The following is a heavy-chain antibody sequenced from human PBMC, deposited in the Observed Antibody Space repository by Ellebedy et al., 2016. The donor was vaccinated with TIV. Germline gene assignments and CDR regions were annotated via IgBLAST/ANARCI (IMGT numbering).Heavy chain of an antibody. CDR1: GGSISSGGYY. J-gene: IGHJ4*02. CDR3: ATNSGDYLYYFDY. Sequence: LRLSCTVSGGSISSGGYYWSWIRQHPGKGLEWIGYIYYSGSTYYNPSLKSRVTISVDTSKNQFSLKLSSVTAADTAVYYCATNSGDYLYYFDYWGQGTLVTVSS. D-gene: IGHD4-17*01. V-gene: IGHV4-31*03. CDR2: IYYSGST.